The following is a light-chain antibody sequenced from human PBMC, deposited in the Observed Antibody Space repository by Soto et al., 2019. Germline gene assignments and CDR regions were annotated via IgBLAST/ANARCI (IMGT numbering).Light chain of an antibody. CDR3: QQYNNWPLT. CDR2: DVS. CDR1: QSVSSSY. Sequence: ELVLTQSPGTLSLSPGERATLSCRASQSVSSSYLAWYQQKPGQAPRLLIYDVSTRATGILTRVSGSGSGTEFTLTISSLQSEDFAAYYCQQYNNWPLTFGGGTKVDIK. V-gene: IGKV3D-15*01. J-gene: IGKJ4*01.